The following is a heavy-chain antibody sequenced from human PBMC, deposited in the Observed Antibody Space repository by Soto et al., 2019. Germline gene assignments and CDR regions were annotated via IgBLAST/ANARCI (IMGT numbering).Heavy chain of an antibody. J-gene: IGHJ4*02. D-gene: IGHD2-15*01. CDR1: GGSISSGTYY. CDR3: ARLPVAAYYYFDY. Sequence: QLQLQESGPGLVKPSETLSLTCTVSGGSISSGTYYWGWIRQPPGKGLEWIGSISYSGRAYYTPSLESRVTISVDTSKTQFSLRLSSVTAADTAVYYCARLPVAAYYYFDYWGQGTVVTVSS. V-gene: IGHV4-39*01. CDR2: ISYSGRA.